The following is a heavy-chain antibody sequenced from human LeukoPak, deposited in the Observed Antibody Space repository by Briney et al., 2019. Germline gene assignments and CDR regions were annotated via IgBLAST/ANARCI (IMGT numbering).Heavy chain of an antibody. V-gene: IGHV3-30*18. CDR2: ISYDGSNK. CDR3: AKDLCSTVVTPLCWYFDL. D-gene: IGHD4-23*01. CDR1: GFTFSSYG. J-gene: IGHJ2*01. Sequence: GGSLRLSCAASGFTFSSYGMHWVRQAPGKGLEWVAVISYDGSNKYYADSVKGRFTISRDNSKNTLYLQMNSLRAEVTAVYYCAKDLCSTVVTPLCWYFDLWGRGTLVTVSS.